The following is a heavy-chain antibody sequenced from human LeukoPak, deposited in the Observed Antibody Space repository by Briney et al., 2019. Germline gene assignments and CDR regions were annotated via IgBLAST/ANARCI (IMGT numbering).Heavy chain of an antibody. Sequence: GGSLRPFCAGSGFTFSSYAMSWVRQPPGEGLEWVSAISGSGGSTYYADSVKGRFTISRDNSKNTLYLQMNSLRAEDTAVYYCAKEGPLTGADPFDYWGQGTLVTVSS. D-gene: IGHD1-20*01. CDR1: GFTFSSYA. J-gene: IGHJ4*02. CDR2: ISGSGGST. CDR3: AKEGPLTGADPFDY. V-gene: IGHV3-23*01.